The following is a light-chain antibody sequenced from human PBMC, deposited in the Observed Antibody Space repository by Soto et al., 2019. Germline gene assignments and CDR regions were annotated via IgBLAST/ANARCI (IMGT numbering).Light chain of an antibody. Sequence: SSELTQPPSVSVSPGQTASITCSGDKLGDKYACWYQQKPGQSPVLVIYQDSKRPSGIPERFSGSNSGNTATLTISGTQAMDEADYYCQAWDSSTAYVFGGGTKLTVL. J-gene: IGLJ2*01. CDR3: QAWDSSTAYV. V-gene: IGLV3-1*01. CDR1: KLGDKY. CDR2: QDS.